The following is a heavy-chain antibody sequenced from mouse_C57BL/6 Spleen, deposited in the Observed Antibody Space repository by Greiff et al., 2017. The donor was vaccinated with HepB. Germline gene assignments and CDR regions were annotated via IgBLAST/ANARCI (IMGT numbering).Heavy chain of an antibody. CDR2: IDPETGGT. Sequence: VQLQQSGAELVRPGASVTLSCKASGYTFTDYEMHWVKQTPVQGLEWIGAIDPETGGTAYNQKFKGKAILTADKSSSTAYMELRSLTSEDSAVYYCTRWNWYFDYWGQGTTLTVSS. CDR1: GYTFTDYE. J-gene: IGHJ2*01. CDR3: TRWNWYFDY. D-gene: IGHD4-1*01. V-gene: IGHV1-15*01.